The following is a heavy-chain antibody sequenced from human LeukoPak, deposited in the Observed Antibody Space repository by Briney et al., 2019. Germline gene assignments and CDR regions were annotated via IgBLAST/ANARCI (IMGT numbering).Heavy chain of an antibody. Sequence: GGSLRLSCAASGFTFNTYAMNWVRQAPGKGLEWVSYISRSGDTIYFADSVKGRFTISRDNAKNSLYLQMSSLRAEDTAVYYCARDYASDYWGQGTLVTVSS. CDR2: ISRSGDTI. D-gene: IGHD3-10*01. CDR3: ARDYASDY. J-gene: IGHJ4*02. CDR1: GFTFNTYA. V-gene: IGHV3-48*03.